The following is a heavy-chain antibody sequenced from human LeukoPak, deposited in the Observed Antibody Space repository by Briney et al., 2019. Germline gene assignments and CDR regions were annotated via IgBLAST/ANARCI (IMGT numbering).Heavy chain of an antibody. CDR3: ARRGKTGPLNWFDP. J-gene: IGHJ5*02. CDR1: GGSIINSNW. Sequence: ASGTLSLTCAVSGGSIINSNWWSWIRQPPGKGLEWIGSVLYSGTTYNNPSLKSRITISVDTSKNQFSLKLSSVTAADTAVYYCARRGKTGPLNWFDPWGQGTLVTVST. V-gene: IGHV4-39*01. CDR2: VLYSGTT. D-gene: IGHD1-1*01.